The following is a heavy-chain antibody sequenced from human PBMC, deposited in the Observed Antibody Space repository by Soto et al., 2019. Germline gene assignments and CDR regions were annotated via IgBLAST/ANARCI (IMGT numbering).Heavy chain of an antibody. V-gene: IGHV4-61*08. Sequence: SETLSLTCTVSGGSISSGGYYWSWIRQHPGKGLEWIGYINYSGSTYYNPSLKSRVTISVDTSKNQFSLKLSSVTAADTAVYYCARTYYDSSGYYSVVDYYYGMDVWGQGTTVTVSS. CDR1: GGSISSGGYY. J-gene: IGHJ6*02. CDR2: INYSGST. CDR3: ARTYYDSSGYYSVVDYYYGMDV. D-gene: IGHD3-22*01.